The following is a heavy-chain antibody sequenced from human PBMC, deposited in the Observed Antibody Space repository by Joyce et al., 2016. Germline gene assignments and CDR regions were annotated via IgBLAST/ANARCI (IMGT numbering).Heavy chain of an antibody. CDR1: GGTFSRYA. CDR2: IIPIFGTA. D-gene: IGHD3-10*01. V-gene: IGHV1-69*01. CDR3: ARTNYASGTYYIDY. Sequence: QVQLVQSGAEVKKPGSSVRVSCKASGGTFSRYAISWVRQAPGQGLEWRGGIIPIFGTANYAQKFQDRVTITADESTSTAYMELRSLKSEDTAVYYCARTNYASGTYYIDYWGQGTLVTVSS. J-gene: IGHJ4*02.